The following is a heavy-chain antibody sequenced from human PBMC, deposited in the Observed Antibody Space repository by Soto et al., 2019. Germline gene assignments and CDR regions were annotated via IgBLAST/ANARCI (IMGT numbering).Heavy chain of an antibody. CDR1: GFIFSSYW. V-gene: IGHV3-7*01. CDR2: IKQDGSEK. CDR3: VPGFDY. Sequence: PGGSLRLSCAASGFIFSSYWMSWVRQAPGKGLEWVANIKQDGSEKNYVDSVKGRFTISRDNAKNLLYLQMNSLRAEDTAVYYCVPGFDYWGQGTLVTVSS. J-gene: IGHJ4*02.